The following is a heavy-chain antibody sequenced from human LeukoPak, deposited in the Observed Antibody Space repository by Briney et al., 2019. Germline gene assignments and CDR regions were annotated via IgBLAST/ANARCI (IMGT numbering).Heavy chain of an antibody. D-gene: IGHD6-25*01. CDR3: AKDGMSSGSFDY. V-gene: IGHV3-23*01. CDR2: ISGSGGST. J-gene: IGHJ4*02. Sequence: GGSLRLSCAASGFTFSSYAMSWVRQAPGKGLEWVSAISGSGGSTYYADSVKGRFTISRDNSRNTLYLQMNSLRAEDTAVYYCAKDGMSSGSFDYWGQGTPVTVSS. CDR1: GFTFSSYA.